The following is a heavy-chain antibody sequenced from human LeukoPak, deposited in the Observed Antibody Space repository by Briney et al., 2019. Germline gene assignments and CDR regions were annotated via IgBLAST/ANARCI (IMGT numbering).Heavy chain of an antibody. J-gene: IGHJ4*02. D-gene: IGHD1-26*01. CDR2: ISSSGHMI. CDR1: GFIFSNHE. Sequence: GGSLRLSCVASGFIFSNHEMYWVRQAPGKGLEWLSYISSSGHMIYYADSVKGRFTVSRDNAKNSLYLQMNPLRDEDTALYYCARIDTHVGQTDYWGQGTLVIVSS. CDR3: ARIDTHVGQTDY. V-gene: IGHV3-48*03.